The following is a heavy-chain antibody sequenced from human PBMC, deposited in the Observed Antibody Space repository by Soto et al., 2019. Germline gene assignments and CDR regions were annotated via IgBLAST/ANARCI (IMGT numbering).Heavy chain of an antibody. CDR1: GFSLSTSG. CDR2: ISGSGGST. CDR3: AKVVSPFFDSSNYYYGMDV. D-gene: IGHD3-22*01. V-gene: IGHV3-23*01. J-gene: IGHJ6*02. Sequence: LTLTCTFSGFSLSTSGMCVSWVRQAPGKGLEWVSAISGSGGSTYYEDSVKGRLTISRDNSKNTLYLQMNSLRAEDTAVYYCAKVVSPFFDSSNYYYGMDVWGQGTTVTVSS.